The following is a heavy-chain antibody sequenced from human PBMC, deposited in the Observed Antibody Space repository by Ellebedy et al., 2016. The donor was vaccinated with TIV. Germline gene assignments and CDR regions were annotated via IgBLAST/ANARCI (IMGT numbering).Heavy chain of an antibody. Sequence: AASVKVSCKASGYTFTGYYMRWVRQAPGQGLEWVGWINANSCDTRYAQHFKGRVTMTGDTSITTAYMDLRRLRSDDTAVYYCARANRPITIARGLITPPDHWGQGTLVTVSS. D-gene: IGHD3-10*01. V-gene: IGHV1-2*02. CDR2: INANSCDT. J-gene: IGHJ4*02. CDR3: ARANRPITIARGLITPPDH. CDR1: GYTFTGYY.